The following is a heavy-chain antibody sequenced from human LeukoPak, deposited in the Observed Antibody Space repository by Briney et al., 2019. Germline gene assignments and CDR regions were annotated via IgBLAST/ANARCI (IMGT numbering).Heavy chain of an antibody. J-gene: IGHJ4*02. V-gene: IGHV3-23*01. D-gene: IGHD6-19*01. Sequence: GGSLRVSCAGSGFTFSNYAMNWGRQAPGKGLEWVSSISGSGGSTYYADSVKGRFSISRDDSKNTLYLQMHSLRAEDTAVYYCAKSPDVAGTGRFDYWGQGTLVTVSS. CDR3: AKSPDVAGTGRFDY. CDR1: GFTFSNYA. CDR2: ISGSGGST.